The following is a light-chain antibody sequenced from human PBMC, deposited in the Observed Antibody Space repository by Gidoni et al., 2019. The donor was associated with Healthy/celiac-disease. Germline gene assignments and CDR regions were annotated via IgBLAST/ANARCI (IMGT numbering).Light chain of an antibody. J-gene: IGKJ5*01. V-gene: IGKV3-11*01. Sequence: IVLTQSPATLSLSPGERATLSCRARQSVSSYLAGYQQKPGQAPRLLIDDASNRATGIPARFSGSGSGTDFTLTISSLEPEDFAVYYCQQRSNWPPITFGQGTRLEIK. CDR2: DAS. CDR1: QSVSSY. CDR3: QQRSNWPPIT.